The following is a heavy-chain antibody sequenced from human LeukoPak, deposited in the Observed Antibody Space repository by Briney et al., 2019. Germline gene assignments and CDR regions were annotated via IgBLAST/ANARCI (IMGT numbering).Heavy chain of an antibody. CDR2: IYTSGST. Sequence: PSETLSLTCTVSGGSISSYYWSWIRQPAGKGLEWIGRIYTSGSTDYNPSLKSRVTMSVDTSKNQFSLKLSSVTAADTAVYYCARSRGWLQSHPLGYWGQGTLVTVSS. D-gene: IGHD5-24*01. V-gene: IGHV4-4*07. CDR3: ARSRGWLQSHPLGY. CDR1: GGSISSYY. J-gene: IGHJ4*02.